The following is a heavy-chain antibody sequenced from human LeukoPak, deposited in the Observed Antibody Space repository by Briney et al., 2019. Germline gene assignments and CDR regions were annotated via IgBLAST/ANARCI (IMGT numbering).Heavy chain of an antibody. Sequence: SETLSLTCTVSGGSISSYYWSWIRQPPGKGLEWIGYIYYSGSTNYNPSLKGRVTISVDTSKNQFSLKLSSVTAADTAVYYCARDTTWGVDYWGQGTLVTVSS. V-gene: IGHV4-59*01. CDR3: ARDTTWGVDY. D-gene: IGHD3-16*01. J-gene: IGHJ4*02. CDR1: GGSISSYY. CDR2: IYYSGST.